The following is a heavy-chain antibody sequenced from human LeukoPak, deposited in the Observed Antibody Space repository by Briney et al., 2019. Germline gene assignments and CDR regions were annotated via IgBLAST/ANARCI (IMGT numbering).Heavy chain of an antibody. D-gene: IGHD2-2*01. Sequence: SVKVSCKASGGTFSSYAISWVRQAPGQGLEWMGGIIPIFGTANYAQKFQGRVTITADESTSTAYMELSSLRSEDTAVYYCARDRVGYCSSTSCYGDFDYWGQGTLVTVSS. J-gene: IGHJ4*02. CDR1: GGTFSSYA. CDR3: ARDRVGYCSSTSCYGDFDY. CDR2: IIPIFGTA. V-gene: IGHV1-69*01.